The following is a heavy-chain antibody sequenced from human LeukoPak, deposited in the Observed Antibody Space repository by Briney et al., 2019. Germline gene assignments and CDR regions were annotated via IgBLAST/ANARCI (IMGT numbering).Heavy chain of an antibody. CDR3: ASPSDFWSPYYHF. J-gene: IGHJ4*02. CDR2: ISGHGGST. Sequence: GGSLRLSCAASGLTLSRYAMNWVRQAPGKGLEWVSGISGHGGSTYYADAVKGRFTISRDNSKNTLFLQMNSLRAEDTAVYYCASPSDFWSPYYHFWGQGTLVAVSS. CDR1: GLTLSRYA. D-gene: IGHD3-3*01. V-gene: IGHV3-23*01.